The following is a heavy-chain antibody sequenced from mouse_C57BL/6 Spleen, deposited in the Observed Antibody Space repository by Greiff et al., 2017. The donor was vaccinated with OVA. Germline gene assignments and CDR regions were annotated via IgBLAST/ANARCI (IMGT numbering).Heavy chain of an antibody. CDR1: GFTFSSYG. CDR2: ISSGGSYT. CDR3: ARQLTGSYFDY. Sequence: DVKLVESGGDLVKPGGSLKLSCAASGFTFSSYGMSWVRQTPDKRLEWVATISSGGSYTYYPDSVKGRFTISRDNAKNTLYLQMSSLKSEDTAMYYCARQLTGSYFDYWGQGTTLTVSS. J-gene: IGHJ2*01. V-gene: IGHV5-6*02. D-gene: IGHD4-1*01.